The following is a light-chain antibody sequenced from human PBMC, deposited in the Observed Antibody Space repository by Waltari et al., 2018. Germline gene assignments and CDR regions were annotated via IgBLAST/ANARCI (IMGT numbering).Light chain of an antibody. V-gene: IGLV3-1*01. J-gene: IGLJ2*01. CDR1: DLGDYY. Sequence: SYELVQPPSLSVFPGQTASITCSGHDLGDYYVSWYQQSPGRPPVLLIYQDAKRPSGSPERFSGSNSGNTATLTISGTQPIDDSDYYCQAWDNTAVVFGGGTRLTVL. CDR3: QAWDNTAVV. CDR2: QDA.